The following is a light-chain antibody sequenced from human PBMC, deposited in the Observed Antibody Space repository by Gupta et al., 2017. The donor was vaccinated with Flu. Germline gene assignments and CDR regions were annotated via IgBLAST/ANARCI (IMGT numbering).Light chain of an antibody. CDR2: EAS. Sequence: PATLSWSAGERATLSCRASQSDSRYVAWYQQQPGQAPRLLIYEASSEANGKPARFSGSWSETEFTLTISRREPEDFADYYCHQRSNWPRTFGGGTKVRIK. V-gene: IGKV3-11*01. J-gene: IGKJ4*01. CDR3: HQRSNWPRT. CDR1: QSDSRY.